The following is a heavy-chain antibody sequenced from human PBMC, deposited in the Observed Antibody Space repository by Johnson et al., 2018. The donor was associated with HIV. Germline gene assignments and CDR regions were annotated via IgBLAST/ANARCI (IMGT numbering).Heavy chain of an antibody. CDR1: GFTVSSNY. Sequence: VQLVESGGGLVKPGGSLRLSCAASGFTVSSNYMSWVRQAPGKGLEWVSVIYSGGSTYYADSVKGRFTISRDNAKNSLYMQRNSLRAEDTAVYYGARDRSVYYYDSSGMDAFDIWGQGTMVTVSS. J-gene: IGHJ3*02. CDR2: IYSGGST. CDR3: ARDRSVYYYDSSGMDAFDI. D-gene: IGHD3-22*01. V-gene: IGHV3-66*01.